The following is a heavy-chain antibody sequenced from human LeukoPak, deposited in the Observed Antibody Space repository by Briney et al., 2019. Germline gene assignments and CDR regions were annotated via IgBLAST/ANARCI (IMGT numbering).Heavy chain of an antibody. CDR1: GFTVSSND. Sequence: GGSLRLSCAASGFTVSSNDMRWVRLAPGKGLEWVSVIYSAGSTYYADSVKVRFTISRDNSKNTLYLQMTSLRAEDTAVYYCARAGFLTGYYGAFDIWGQGTMVTVSS. V-gene: IGHV3-53*01. D-gene: IGHD3-9*01. J-gene: IGHJ3*02. CDR2: IYSAGST. CDR3: ARAGFLTGYYGAFDI.